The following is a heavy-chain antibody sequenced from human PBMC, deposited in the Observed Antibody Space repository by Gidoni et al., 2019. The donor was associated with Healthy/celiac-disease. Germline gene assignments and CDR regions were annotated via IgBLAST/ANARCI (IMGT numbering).Heavy chain of an antibody. CDR3: AISSGSYSDYYFDY. J-gene: IGHJ4*02. V-gene: IGHV1-69*04. D-gene: IGHD1-26*01. Sequence: VQLVQSGAEVKKPGSSVKVSCKASGGPFSSYAISWVRQAPGQGLEWMGRIIPILGIANYAQKFQGRVTITADKSTSTAYMELRSLRSEDTAVYYCAISSGSYSDYYFDYWGQGTLVTVSS. CDR1: GGPFSSYA. CDR2: IIPILGIA.